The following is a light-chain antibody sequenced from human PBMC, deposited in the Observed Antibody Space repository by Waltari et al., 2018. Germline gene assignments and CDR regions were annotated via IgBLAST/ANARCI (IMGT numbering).Light chain of an antibody. J-gene: IGKJ1*01. Sequence: DIVMTQSPDSLAVSLGERATINCKSSQSVLYSSNNKNYLAWYQRKPGQPPKLLNYWASTRASGVPDRFSGSGSGTDFTLTISSLQAEDVAVYYCQQYYSTPRTFGQGTKVEIK. V-gene: IGKV4-1*01. CDR3: QQYYSTPRT. CDR1: QSVLYSSNNKNY. CDR2: WAS.